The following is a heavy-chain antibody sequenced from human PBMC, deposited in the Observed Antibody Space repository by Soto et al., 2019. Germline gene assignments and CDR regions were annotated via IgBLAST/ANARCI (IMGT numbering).Heavy chain of an antibody. CDR2: ISSSSSYI. D-gene: IGHD4-4*01. V-gene: IGHV3-21*01. J-gene: IGHJ3*02. CDR1: GFTFSSYS. CDR3: ARVVTPLSDAFDI. Sequence: GGSLRLSCAASGFTFSSYSMNWVRQAPGKGLEWVSSISSSSSYIYYADSVKGRFTISRDNAKNSLYLQMNSLRAEDTAVYYCARVVTPLSDAFDIWGQGTMVTVS.